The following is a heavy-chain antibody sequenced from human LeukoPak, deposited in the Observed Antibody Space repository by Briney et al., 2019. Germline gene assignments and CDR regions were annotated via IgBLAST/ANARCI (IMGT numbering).Heavy chain of an antibody. D-gene: IGHD4-17*01. CDR1: GYTFSGYY. J-gene: IGHJ4*01. CDR2: INPNSGGT. CDR3: ARDFGATVTFFDY. Sequence: ASVKVSCKASGYTFSGYYIHWVRQAPGQGLEWMGWINPNSGGTNYAQMFRGRVTMTRDTSISTVYMELSRLTSDDTAVCYCARDFGATVTFFDYWGQEPWSPSPQ. V-gene: IGHV1-2*02.